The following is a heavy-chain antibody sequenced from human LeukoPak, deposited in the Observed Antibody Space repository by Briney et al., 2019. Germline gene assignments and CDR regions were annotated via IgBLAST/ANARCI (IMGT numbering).Heavy chain of an antibody. V-gene: IGHV4-59*08. J-gene: IGHJ5*02. D-gene: IGHD2-2*01. CDR2: ISYSGST. CDR3: ARHRFGVVPAAAGGRRTWFDP. CDR1: GGSMSPYH. Sequence: SETLSLTCTVSGGSMSPYHWGWIRQPPGKGLEWVGYISYSGSTNYNPSLKSRVTISVDTSKNQFSLKLSSVTAADTAVYYCARHRFGVVPAAAGGRRTWFDPWGQGTLVTVSS.